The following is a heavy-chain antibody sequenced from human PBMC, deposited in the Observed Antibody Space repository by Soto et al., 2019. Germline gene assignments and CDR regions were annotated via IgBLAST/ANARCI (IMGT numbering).Heavy chain of an antibody. Sequence: QVHLQESGPGLVKPSETLSLTCGVSGDSISSVNWWSWVRQSPGKGLEWIGEIYHSGSTNYNPSLKSRVTMSVDKSKNQFSLQLASVAAADTAVYYCATFLGFFTISPFDAWGQGLLVTVSS. CDR2: IYHSGST. D-gene: IGHD3-10*01. V-gene: IGHV4-4*02. CDR3: ATFLGFFTISPFDA. CDR1: GDSISSVNW. J-gene: IGHJ5*02.